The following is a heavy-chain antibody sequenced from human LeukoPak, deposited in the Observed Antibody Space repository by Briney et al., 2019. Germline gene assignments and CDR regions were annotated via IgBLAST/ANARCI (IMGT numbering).Heavy chain of an antibody. D-gene: IGHD3-22*01. Sequence: SETLSLTCAVYGGSFSGYYWSWIRQPPGKGLEWIGEINHSGSTSYNPSLKSRVTISVDTSKNQFSLKLSSVTAADTAVYYCARVLDSSGYPDYWGQGTLVTVSS. CDR3: ARVLDSSGYPDY. CDR1: GGSFSGYY. J-gene: IGHJ4*02. CDR2: INHSGST. V-gene: IGHV4-34*01.